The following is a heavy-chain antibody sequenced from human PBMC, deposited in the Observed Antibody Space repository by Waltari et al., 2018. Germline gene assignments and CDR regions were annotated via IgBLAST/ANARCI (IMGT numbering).Heavy chain of an antibody. CDR2: SNHRLSP. D-gene: IGHD3-3*01. Sequence: QVQLQQWGAGLLKPSETLSLTCAVYGGSFSGYYWSWIRQPPGQGLEWIGESNHRLSPNYNPSLKSRVTISVDTSKNQFSLKLSSWTAADTAVYYCARGRNTIFGVVISYYYYGMDVWGQGTTVTVSS. CDR1: GGSFSGYY. J-gene: IGHJ6*02. CDR3: ARGRNTIFGVVISYYYYGMDV. V-gene: IGHV4-34*01.